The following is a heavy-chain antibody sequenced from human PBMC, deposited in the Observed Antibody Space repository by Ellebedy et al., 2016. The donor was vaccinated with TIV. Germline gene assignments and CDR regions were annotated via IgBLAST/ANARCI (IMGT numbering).Heavy chain of an antibody. D-gene: IGHD2-2*02. CDR3: AGPEPAAIDDAFDI. J-gene: IGHJ3*02. CDR1: GGSISSGDYY. V-gene: IGHV4-30-4*01. CDR2: IYYSGST. Sequence: SETLSLXXTVSGGSISSGDYYWSWIRQPPGKGLKWIGYIYYSGSTYYNPSLKSRVTISVDTSKNQFSLKLSSVTAADTAVYYCAGPEPAAIDDAFDIWGQGTMVTVSS.